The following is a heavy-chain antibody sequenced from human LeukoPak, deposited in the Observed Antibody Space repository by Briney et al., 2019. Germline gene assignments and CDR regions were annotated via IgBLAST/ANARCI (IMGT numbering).Heavy chain of an antibody. CDR2: INPNSGGT. CDR3: ARDQDDYVWGSYRYYGVCHY. Sequence: GASVKVSCKASGYTFTGYYMHWVRQAPGQGLEWMGWINPNSGGTNYAQKFQGRVTMTRDTSINTAYMELSRLRSDDTAVYYCARDQDDYVWGSYRYYGVCHYWGQGTLVTVSS. J-gene: IGHJ4*02. D-gene: IGHD3-16*02. V-gene: IGHV1-2*02. CDR1: GYTFTGYY.